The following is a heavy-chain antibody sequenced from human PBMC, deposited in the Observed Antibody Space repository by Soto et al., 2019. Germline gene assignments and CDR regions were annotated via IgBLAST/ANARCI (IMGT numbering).Heavy chain of an antibody. CDR3: TAGVGTSDFDY. J-gene: IGHJ4*02. D-gene: IGHD1-26*01. Sequence: EVQLVESGGGLVKPGGSLRLSCAASGLTFNNAWMSWVRQAPGKGLEWVGRIKSNSEGGTTDYAAPVKGRFTISRXDSKDTLSLQMNSLKSEDTALYYCTAGVGTSDFDYWGQGTLVTVSS. CDR1: GLTFNNAW. V-gene: IGHV3-15*01. CDR2: IKSNSEGGTT.